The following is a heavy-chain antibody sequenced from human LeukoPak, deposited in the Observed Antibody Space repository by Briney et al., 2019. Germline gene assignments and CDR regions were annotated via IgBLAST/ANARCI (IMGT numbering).Heavy chain of an antibody. V-gene: IGHV3-21*04. D-gene: IGHD3-10*01. Sequence: GGSLRLSCAASGFSFSGYSMNWVRQAPGKGLEWVSSISSSSGYIHYADSVKGRFTISRDNSKNTLYLQMNSLRAEDTAVYYCAIINYGSGSYFSYYYYYYGMDVWGQGTTVTVSS. J-gene: IGHJ6*02. CDR2: ISSSSGYI. CDR3: AIINYGSGSYFSYYYYYYGMDV. CDR1: GFSFSGYS.